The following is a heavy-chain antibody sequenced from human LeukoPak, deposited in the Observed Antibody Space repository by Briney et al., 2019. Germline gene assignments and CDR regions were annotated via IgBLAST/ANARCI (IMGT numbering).Heavy chain of an antibody. CDR1: GGSISSYY. J-gene: IGHJ4*02. CDR2: IYYSGST. CDR3: ARGILDGDYVDQTLDY. V-gene: IGHV4-59*01. D-gene: IGHD4-17*01. Sequence: SETLSLTCTVSGGSISSYYWSWIRQPPGKGLEWIGYIYYSGSTNYNPSLKSRVTISVDTSKNQFSLKLSSVTAADTAVYYCARGILDGDYVDQTLDYWGQGTLVTVSS.